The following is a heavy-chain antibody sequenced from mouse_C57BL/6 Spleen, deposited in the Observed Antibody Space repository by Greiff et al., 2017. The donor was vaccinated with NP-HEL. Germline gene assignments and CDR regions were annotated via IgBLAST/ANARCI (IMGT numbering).Heavy chain of an antibody. J-gene: IGHJ4*01. D-gene: IGHD2-4*01. CDR3: TRTGGDYERAMDY. V-gene: IGHV1-15*01. CDR1: GYTFTDYE. CDR2: IDPETGGT. Sequence: QVQLQQSGAELVRPGASVTLSCKASGYTFTDYEMHWVKQTPVHGLEWIGAIDPETGGTAYNQKFKGKAILTADKSSSTAYMELRSLTSEDSAGDYCTRTGGDYERAMDYWGQGTSVTVSS.